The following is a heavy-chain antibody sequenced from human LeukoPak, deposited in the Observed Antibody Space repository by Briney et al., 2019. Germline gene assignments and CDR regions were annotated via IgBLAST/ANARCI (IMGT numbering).Heavy chain of an antibody. D-gene: IGHD2-2*01. J-gene: IGHJ4*02. V-gene: IGHV4-34*01. CDR2: INHSGST. Sequence: PSETLSLTCAVYGESFSGYYWSWIRQPPGKGLEWIGEINHSGSTNYNPSLKSRVTISVDTSKNQFSLKLSSVTAADTAVYYCARANIVAVPAAMWLAVAGTPYFDYWGQGTLVTVSS. CDR1: GESFSGYY. CDR3: ARANIVAVPAAMWLAVAGTPYFDY.